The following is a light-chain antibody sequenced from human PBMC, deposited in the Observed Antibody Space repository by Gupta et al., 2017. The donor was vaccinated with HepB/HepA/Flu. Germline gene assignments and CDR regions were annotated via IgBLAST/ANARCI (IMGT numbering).Light chain of an antibody. CDR2: EVS. Sequence: QSALTQPPSASGSPGQSVAISCIGTSSDVGNNYNYVSWYQQHPDKDPSLMIYEVSKRPSGVPDRVSASKSGNTASLPASGLQPDDEAHDYCSSSEPSDRLVFGGGTKLTVL. CDR1: SSDVGNNYNY. CDR3: SSSEPSDRLV. J-gene: IGLJ2*01. V-gene: IGLV2-8*01.